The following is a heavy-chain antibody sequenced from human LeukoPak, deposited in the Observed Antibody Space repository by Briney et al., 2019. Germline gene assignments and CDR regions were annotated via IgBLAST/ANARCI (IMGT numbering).Heavy chain of an antibody. CDR1: GGSISSYY. J-gene: IGHJ4*02. Sequence: SETLPLTCTVSGGSISSYYWSWIRRPAGKGLEWIGRIYTSGSTNYNPSLKSRVTMSVDTSKNQFSLKLSSVTAADTAVYYCARERQYYDFWSGYDGRYYFDYWGQGTLVTVSS. D-gene: IGHD3-3*01. CDR3: ARERQYYDFWSGYDGRYYFDY. CDR2: IYTSGST. V-gene: IGHV4-4*07.